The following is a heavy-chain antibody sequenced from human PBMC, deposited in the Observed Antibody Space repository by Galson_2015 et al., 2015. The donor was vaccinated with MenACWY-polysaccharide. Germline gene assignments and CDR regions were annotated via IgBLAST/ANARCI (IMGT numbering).Heavy chain of an antibody. CDR3: ARRSLDNWYFDL. V-gene: IGHV4-4*07. CDR1: HDSVSSSY. J-gene: IGHJ2*01. CDR2: IHATGST. D-gene: IGHD1-1*01. Sequence: SETLSLTCTVSHDSVSSSYWSWIRQSADKGLGYLGRIHATGSTAYNPSFRSRVAMSVDLPRNQLSLRLVSVTPSDTAIYYCARRSLDNWYFDLWGRGTLVIVSS.